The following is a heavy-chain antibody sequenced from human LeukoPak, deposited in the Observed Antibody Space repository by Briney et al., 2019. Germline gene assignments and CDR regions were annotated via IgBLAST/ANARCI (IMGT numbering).Heavy chain of an antibody. J-gene: IGHJ5*02. D-gene: IGHD6-6*01. CDR3: ARGPSSSP. Sequence: SETLSLTCTVSGGSISSSSYYWGWIRQPPGKGLEWIGSIYYSGSTYYNPSLKSRVTISVDTSKNQFSLKLSSVTAADTAVYYCARGPSSSPWGQGTLVTVSS. V-gene: IGHV4-39*01. CDR2: IYYSGST. CDR1: GGSISSSSYY.